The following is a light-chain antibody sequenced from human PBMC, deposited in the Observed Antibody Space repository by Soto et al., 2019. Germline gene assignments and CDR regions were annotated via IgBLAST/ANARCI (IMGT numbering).Light chain of an antibody. CDR3: QQRNSWPPPT. Sequence: EIALTQSPATLSLSPGERATLSCRVSQTISNSLAWYQEKPGQAPRLLIYDSSNRATGIPPRFSGSGSGTDFTLTISSLEPEDFAVYYCQQRNSWPPPTFGGGTRVEI. CDR1: QTISNS. V-gene: IGKV3-11*01. CDR2: DSS. J-gene: IGKJ4*01.